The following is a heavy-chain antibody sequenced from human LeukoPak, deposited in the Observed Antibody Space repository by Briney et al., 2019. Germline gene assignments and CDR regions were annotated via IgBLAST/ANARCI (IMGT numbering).Heavy chain of an antibody. CDR3: ARRRIAARLHWFDP. V-gene: IGHV4-4*07. J-gene: IGHJ5*02. CDR1: GGSISSYY. D-gene: IGHD6-6*01. CDR2: IYTSGST. Sequence: SETLSLTCTVSGGSISSYYWSWIRQPAGKGLEWIGRIYTSGSTNYNPSLKSRVTISVDTSKNQFSLKLSSVTAADTAVYYCARRRIAARLHWFDPWGQGTLVTVSS.